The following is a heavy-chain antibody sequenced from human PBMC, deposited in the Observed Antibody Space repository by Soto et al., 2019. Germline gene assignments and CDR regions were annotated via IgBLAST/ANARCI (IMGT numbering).Heavy chain of an antibody. CDR2: ISSSSSYI. CDR3: ASAYCSGGSCYDDAFDI. D-gene: IGHD2-15*01. CDR1: GFTFSSYS. Sequence: PGGSLRLSCAASGFTFSSYSMNWVRQAPGKGLEWVSSISSSSSYIYYADSVKGRFTISRDNAKNSLYLQMNSLRAEDTAVYYCASAYCSGGSCYDDAFDIWGQGTMVTVSS. J-gene: IGHJ3*02. V-gene: IGHV3-21*04.